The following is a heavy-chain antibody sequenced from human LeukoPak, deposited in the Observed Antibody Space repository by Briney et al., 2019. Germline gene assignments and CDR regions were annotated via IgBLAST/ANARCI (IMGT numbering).Heavy chain of an antibody. J-gene: IGHJ4*02. CDR1: VYTFTDYY. Sequence: ASVKVSCKASVYTFTDYYIHWVRQAPGQGLEWMGRINSNSGDTNYAQKFQGRVTMTRDTSINTAYMELSKLRSDDTAVYYCARLIRRIAVVDLDYWGQGTLITVSS. CDR2: INSNSGDT. CDR3: ARLIRRIAVVDLDY. V-gene: IGHV1-2*06. D-gene: IGHD2-15*01.